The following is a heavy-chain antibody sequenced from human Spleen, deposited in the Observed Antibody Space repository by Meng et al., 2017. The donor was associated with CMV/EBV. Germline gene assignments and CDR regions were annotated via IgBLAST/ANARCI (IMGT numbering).Heavy chain of an antibody. D-gene: IGHD3-16*01. CDR3: ARAQLWPQTRVFDI. CDR2: VIPMFGNS. CDR1: GDTFNTYD. V-gene: IGHV1-69*05. J-gene: IGHJ3*02. Sequence: KISCKVSGDTFNTYDFNWVRQAPGQGLEWMGGVIPMFGNSIYARKFRGRVTITTDESTKSVYMEMSSLKSDDTAVYFCARAQLWPQTRVFDIWGQGTTVTVSS.